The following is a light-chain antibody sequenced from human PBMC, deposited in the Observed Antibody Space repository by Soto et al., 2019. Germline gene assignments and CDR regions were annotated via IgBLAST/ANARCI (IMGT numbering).Light chain of an antibody. V-gene: IGKV3-15*01. J-gene: IGKJ1*01. CDR1: QSVSTN. CDR2: GAS. Sequence: EIVMTQSPATLSVSPGERATLSCRASQSVSTNLVWYQQKPGQAPRLLIYGASTRATGVPCRFSGTGSGTEFTLTISSLQSEDSADYFCQQYNHWWTFGQGTKV. CDR3: QQYNHWWT.